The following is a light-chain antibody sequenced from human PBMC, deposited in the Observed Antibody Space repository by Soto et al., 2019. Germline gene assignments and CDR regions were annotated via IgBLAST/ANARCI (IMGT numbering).Light chain of an antibody. V-gene: IGKV3-15*01. J-gene: IGKJ5*01. CDR3: QQYAGSPIT. Sequence: EIVMTQSPATLSVSPGERATLYCRASQSVSSNLAWDQQNPGQAPRLLIYGASTRAAGIPARFSGSGSATDFTLTISRLEPEDFALYYCQQYAGSPITFGQGTRL. CDR1: QSVSSN. CDR2: GAS.